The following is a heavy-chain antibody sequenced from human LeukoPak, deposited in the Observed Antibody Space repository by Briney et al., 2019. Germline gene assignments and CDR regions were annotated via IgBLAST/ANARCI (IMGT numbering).Heavy chain of an antibody. CDR1: GFTFSSYA. J-gene: IGHJ4*02. CDR3: AKDQTSGYDFWSGDLDY. V-gene: IGHV3-23*01. D-gene: IGHD3-3*01. CDR2: ISGSGGST. Sequence: GGSLRLSCAASGFTFSSYAMSWVRQAPGKGLEWVSAISGSGGSTYYADSVKGRFTISRDNSKNTLYLQMNSLRAEDTAVYYCAKDQTSGYDFWSGDLDYWGQGTLVTVSS.